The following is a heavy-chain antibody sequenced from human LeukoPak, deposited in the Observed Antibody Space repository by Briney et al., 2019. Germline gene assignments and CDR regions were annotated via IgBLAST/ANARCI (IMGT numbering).Heavy chain of an antibody. CDR1: GYTFTSYY. J-gene: IGHJ4*02. Sequence: ASVKVSCKASGYTFTSYYKHWVRQAPGQGLEWMGILNPSGGSTSYAQKFQGRVTMTRDTSTSTVYMELSSLRSEDTAVYYCAREARQMGNYYDSSGYPYYFDYWGQGTLVTVSS. CDR2: LNPSGGST. V-gene: IGHV1-46*01. CDR3: AREARQMGNYYDSSGYPYYFDY. D-gene: IGHD3-22*01.